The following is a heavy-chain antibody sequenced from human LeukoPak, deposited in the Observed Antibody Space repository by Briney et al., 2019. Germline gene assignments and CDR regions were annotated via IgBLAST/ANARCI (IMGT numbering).Heavy chain of an antibody. CDR1: GGSFSPYY. D-gene: IGHD2-21*02. V-gene: IGHV4-34*01. CDR2: INHSGST. CDR3: ARGGFYCGGDCYVDY. Sequence: SETLSLTCAVYGGSFSPYYWSWIRQPPGKGLERIGEINHSGSTNYNPSLKSRVTISVDTSKNQFSLKLSSVTAADTAVYYCARGGFYCGGDCYVDYWGQGTLVTVSS. J-gene: IGHJ4*02.